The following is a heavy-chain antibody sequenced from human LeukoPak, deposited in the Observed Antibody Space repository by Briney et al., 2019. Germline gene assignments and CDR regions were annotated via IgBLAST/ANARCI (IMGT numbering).Heavy chain of an antibody. D-gene: IGHD3-10*01. CDR2: FSGSGGST. J-gene: IGHJ4*02. Sequence: GGSLRLSCAASGFTFSSYAMSWVRQAPGKGLECISGFSGSGGSTYYADSVKGRFTISRDNSKNTLYLQMNSLRAEDTAVYYCAREGFGETYYFDYWGQGTLVTVSS. CDR1: GFTFSSYA. CDR3: AREGFGETYYFDY. V-gene: IGHV3-23*01.